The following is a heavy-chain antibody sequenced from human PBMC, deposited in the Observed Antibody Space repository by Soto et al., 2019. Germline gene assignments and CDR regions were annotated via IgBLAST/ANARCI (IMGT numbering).Heavy chain of an antibody. J-gene: IGHJ3*02. Sequence: PGGSLRLSCAASGFTFSSYWMSWVRQAPGKGLEWVARIKSKTDGGTTDYAAPVKGRFTISRDDPKNTLYLQMNSLKTEDTAVYYCTTDVGYYDSSGYYSVPGAFDIWGQGTMVTVSS. CDR3: TTDVGYYDSSGYYSVPGAFDI. D-gene: IGHD3-22*01. CDR1: GFTFSSYW. V-gene: IGHV3-15*01. CDR2: IKSKTDGGTT.